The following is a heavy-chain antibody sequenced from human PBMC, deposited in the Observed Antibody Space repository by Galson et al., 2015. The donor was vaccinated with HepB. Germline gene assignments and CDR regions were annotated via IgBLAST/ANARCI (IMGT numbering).Heavy chain of an antibody. D-gene: IGHD3-9*01. CDR3: TRADVVTEYFSGL. J-gene: IGHJ4*02. CDR2: ISTNGGVM. Sequence: SLRLSCAASGFSISNYELHRVRQAPGKGLEWVSYISTNGGVMSNADTAKGRFTVSRDNAKKSLYLHMTSLRAEDTAVYYCTRADVVTEYFSGLWGQGTLVTVSS. CDR1: GFSISNYE. V-gene: IGHV3-48*03.